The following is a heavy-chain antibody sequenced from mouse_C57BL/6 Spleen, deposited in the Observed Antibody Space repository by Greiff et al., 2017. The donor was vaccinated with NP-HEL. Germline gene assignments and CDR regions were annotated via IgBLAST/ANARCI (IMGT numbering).Heavy chain of an antibody. J-gene: IGHJ1*03. CDR3: ARSPSYYGSSYWYFDV. CDR2: IYPRDGST. D-gene: IGHD1-1*01. CDR1: GYTFTDHT. Sequence: QVQLQQSDAELVKPGASVKISCKVSGYTFTDHTIHWMKQRPEQGLEWIGYIYPRDGSTKYNEQFKGKAKLTTEKSSSTAYMQLNSLTSEDAAVYFCARSPSYYGSSYWYFDVWGTGTTVAVSS. V-gene: IGHV1-78*01.